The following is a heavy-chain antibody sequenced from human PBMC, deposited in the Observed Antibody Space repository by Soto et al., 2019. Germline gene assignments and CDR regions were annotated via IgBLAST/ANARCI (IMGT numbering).Heavy chain of an antibody. CDR1: GGSIRSGGSS. J-gene: IGHJ4*02. CDR2: IYYSGDT. V-gene: IGHV4-30-2*01. CDR3: ARHLGGRPDY. D-gene: IGHD1-26*01. Sequence: SDTLSLTCAVSGGSIRSGGSSWSWIRQPPGKGLEWIGYIYYSGDTNYNPSLRSRVTISIDRSKNQFSLRLISVTAADTAIYYCARHLGGRPDYWGQGTLVTVS.